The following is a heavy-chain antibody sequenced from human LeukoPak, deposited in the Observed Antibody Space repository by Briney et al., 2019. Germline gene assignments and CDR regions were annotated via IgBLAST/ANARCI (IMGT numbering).Heavy chain of an antibody. J-gene: IGHJ4*02. CDR1: GFTFSSYA. CDR3: AKRPGYYDSSGLFDY. V-gene: IGHV3-23*01. CDR2: ISGSGGST. Sequence: GGSLRLSCAASGFTFSSYAMSWVRQAPGKGLEWVSAISGSGGSTYYADSVKGRFTISRDNSKNTLYLQMNSLRAEDTAVYYCAKRPGYYDSSGLFDYWGQGTLVTVSS. D-gene: IGHD3-22*01.